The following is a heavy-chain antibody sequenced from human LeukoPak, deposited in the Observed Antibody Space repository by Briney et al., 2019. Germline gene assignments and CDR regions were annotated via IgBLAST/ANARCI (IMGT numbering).Heavy chain of an antibody. V-gene: IGHV6-1*01. Sequence: SQTLSLTCAISGDSVSSNSAAWNWIRQSPSRGLEWLGGTYYRSKWYSDYAVSVKSRITINPDTSKNQFSLQLNSVTPEDTAVYYCARGRGGYGDYYYYYMDVWGKGTTVTVSS. CDR1: GDSVSSNSAA. CDR3: ARGRGGYGDYYYYYMDV. D-gene: IGHD4-17*01. J-gene: IGHJ6*03. CDR2: TYYRSKWYS.